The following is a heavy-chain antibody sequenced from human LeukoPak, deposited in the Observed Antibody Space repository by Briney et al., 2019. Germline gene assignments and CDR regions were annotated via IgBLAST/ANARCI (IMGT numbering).Heavy chain of an antibody. CDR2: IYYSGST. CDR1: GGSISSYY. Sequence: PSETLSLTCTVSGGSISSYYWSWIRQPPGKGLEWIGYIYYSGSTNYNPSLKSRVSISLDTSKNQFSLKLSSVTAADTAVYYCARGIWCSSTSCYTSWFDPWGQGTLVTVSS. D-gene: IGHD2-2*02. CDR3: ARGIWCSSTSCYTSWFDP. J-gene: IGHJ5*02. V-gene: IGHV4-59*01.